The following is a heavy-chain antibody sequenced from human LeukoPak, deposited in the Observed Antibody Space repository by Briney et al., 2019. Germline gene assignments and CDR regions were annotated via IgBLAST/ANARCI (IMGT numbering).Heavy chain of an antibody. V-gene: IGHV3-48*03. Sequence: GGSLRLSCSVSGFTFSSYEMNWVRQAPGKGLEWVSYISSSGSTIYYADSVKGRFTISRDNAKNSLYLQMNSLRAEDTAVYYCARDSPGSGWYEFDYWGQGTLVTVSS. CDR1: GFTFSSYE. CDR3: ARDSPGSGWYEFDY. CDR2: ISSSGSTI. J-gene: IGHJ4*02. D-gene: IGHD6-19*01.